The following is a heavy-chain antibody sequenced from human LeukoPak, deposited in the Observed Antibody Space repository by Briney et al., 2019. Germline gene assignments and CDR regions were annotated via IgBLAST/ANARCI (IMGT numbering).Heavy chain of an antibody. CDR2: IYYSGST. CDR1: GGSISSGDYY. Sequence: SETLSLTCTVSGGSISSGDYYWDWIRQPPGRGLEWIGHIYYSGSTYYNPPLKSRVTISVDTSKNQFSLKLSSVTAADTAVYFCARETGLYYFDYWGQGTLVTVSS. V-gene: IGHV4-30-4*01. CDR3: ARETGLYYFDY. D-gene: IGHD1-14*01. J-gene: IGHJ4*02.